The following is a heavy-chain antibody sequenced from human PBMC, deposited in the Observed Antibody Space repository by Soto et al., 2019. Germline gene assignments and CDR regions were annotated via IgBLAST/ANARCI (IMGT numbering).Heavy chain of an antibody. D-gene: IGHD3-10*01. Sequence: SETVSLTCAVYGGCFSGYYWSWIRQPPGKGLEWIGEINHSGSTNYNPSLKSRVTISVDTSKNQFSLKLSSVTAADTAVYYCARGHLSAVTMVRGALRYWGQGTLVT. V-gene: IGHV4-34*01. CDR3: ARGHLSAVTMVRGALRY. J-gene: IGHJ4*02. CDR1: GGCFSGYY. CDR2: INHSGST.